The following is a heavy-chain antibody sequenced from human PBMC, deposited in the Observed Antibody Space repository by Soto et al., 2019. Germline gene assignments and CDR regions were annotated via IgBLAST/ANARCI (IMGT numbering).Heavy chain of an antibody. J-gene: IGHJ6*02. Sequence: QVQLVQSGTEVKKPGASVKVSCKASGYTFNSYGISWVRQAPGQGLEWMGWISPYDDNTNYAQNLQGRVTMTTDTSTRXAXMXXRSLRSDDTAVYYCARGGYYDSRGSRNYHYYGMDAWGQGTTVTVS. V-gene: IGHV1-18*01. D-gene: IGHD3-22*01. CDR1: GYTFNSYG. CDR2: ISPYDDNT. CDR3: ARGGYYDSRGSRNYHYYGMDA.